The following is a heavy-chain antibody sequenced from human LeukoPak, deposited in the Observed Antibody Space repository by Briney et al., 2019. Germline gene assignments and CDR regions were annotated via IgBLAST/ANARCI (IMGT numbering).Heavy chain of an antibody. Sequence: GGSLRLSCAASGFTFSSYWMHWVRQAPGKGLLWVSRINSDGSSTSYADSVKGRFTISRDNAMNSLYLQMNNLRAEDTAIYYCARSLPYGTTWYGRSDFWGQGTLVTVSS. CDR2: INSDGSST. J-gene: IGHJ4*02. V-gene: IGHV3-74*01. D-gene: IGHD6-13*01. CDR3: ARSLPYGTTWYGRSDF. CDR1: GFTFSSYW.